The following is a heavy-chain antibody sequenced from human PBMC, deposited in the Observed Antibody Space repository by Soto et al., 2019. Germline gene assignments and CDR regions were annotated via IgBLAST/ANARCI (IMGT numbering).Heavy chain of an antibody. CDR1: GFTFSSYA. Sequence: QVQLVESGGGVVQPGRSLRLSCAASGFTFSSYAMHWVRQAPGKGLEWVAVISYDGSNKYYADSVKGRFTISRDNSQNTLYLQTNSLRAEDTAVYYCARVPGVAGGTMDLWYWGQGTLVTVSS. V-gene: IGHV3-30-3*01. D-gene: IGHD6-19*01. CDR3: ARVPGVAGGTMDLWY. J-gene: IGHJ4*02. CDR2: ISYDGSNK.